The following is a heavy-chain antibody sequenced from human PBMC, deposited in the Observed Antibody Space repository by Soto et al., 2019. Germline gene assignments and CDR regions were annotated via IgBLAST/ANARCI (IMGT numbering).Heavy chain of an antibody. CDR1: GGSISSSSYY. V-gene: IGHV4-39*01. D-gene: IGHD3-9*01. Sequence: SETLSLTCTVSGGSISSSSYYWGWIRQPPGKGLEWIGSIYYSGSTYYNPSLKSRVTISVDTSKNQFSLKLSSVTAADTAVYYCARLGFEYDTSTPYYNVLHYYGVDVWGQGTTVTVSS. J-gene: IGHJ6*02. CDR3: ARLGFEYDTSTPYYNVLHYYGVDV. CDR2: IYYSGST.